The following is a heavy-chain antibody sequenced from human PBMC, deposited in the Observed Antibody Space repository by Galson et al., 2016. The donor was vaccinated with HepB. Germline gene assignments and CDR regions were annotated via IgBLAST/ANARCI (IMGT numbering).Heavy chain of an antibody. D-gene: IGHD6-13*01. CDR2: IGWNGATI. Sequence: SLRLSCAASGFTFDDFAIHWVRRAPGKGLEWVAGIGWNGATIGYAESVNGRFTISRDNAKNSVSLQMNSLRPEDTALYYCVKDKAGSLTAAGTFQHWGQGTLVTVSS. CDR3: VKDKAGSLTAAGTFQH. V-gene: IGHV3-9*01. CDR1: GFTFDDFA. J-gene: IGHJ1*01.